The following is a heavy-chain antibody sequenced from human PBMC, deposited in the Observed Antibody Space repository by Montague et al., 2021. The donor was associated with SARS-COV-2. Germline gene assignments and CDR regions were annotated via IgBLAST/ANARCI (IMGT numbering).Heavy chain of an antibody. CDR1: GGSISSGSYY. V-gene: IGHV4-61*02. D-gene: IGHD3-10*01. CDR3: ARVGGGTMVRGVIAAYYYYGMDF. J-gene: IGHJ6*02. CDR2: IYTSGST. Sequence: TLSLTCSVSGGSISSGSYYWSWIRQPAGKGLEWTGRIYTSGSTNYNPSLKSRVTISVDTSKNQFSLKLSSVTAADTAVYYCARVGGGTMVRGVIAAYYYYGMDFWGQGTTVTVSS.